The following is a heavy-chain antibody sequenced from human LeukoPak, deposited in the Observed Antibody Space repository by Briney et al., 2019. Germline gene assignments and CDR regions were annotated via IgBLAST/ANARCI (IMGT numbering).Heavy chain of an antibody. D-gene: IGHD3-10*01. Sequence: SETLSLTCAVYGGSFSGYYWSWIRQPPGEGLEWIGEINHSGSTNYNPSLKSRVTMSVDTSKNQFSLKLTSVTAADTAVHYCAREGLISIVRGVNFGYWGQGTLVSVSS. CDR2: INHSGST. CDR3: AREGLISIVRGVNFGY. V-gene: IGHV4-34*01. CDR1: GGSFSGYY. J-gene: IGHJ4*02.